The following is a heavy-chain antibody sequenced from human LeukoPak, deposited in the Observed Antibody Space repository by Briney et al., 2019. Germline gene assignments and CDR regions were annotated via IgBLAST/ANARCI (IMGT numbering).Heavy chain of an antibody. J-gene: IGHJ3*02. V-gene: IGHV3-23*01. CDR2: ISGSGGST. D-gene: IGHD3-22*01. Sequence: GGSLRLSCAASGFTFSSYAMSWVRQAPGKGLEWVSAISGSGGSTYYADSVKGRFTISRDNSKNTLYLQMNSLRAEDTAVYYCARRPIVVRSFDIWGQGTMVTVSS. CDR3: ARRPIVVRSFDI. CDR1: GFTFSSYA.